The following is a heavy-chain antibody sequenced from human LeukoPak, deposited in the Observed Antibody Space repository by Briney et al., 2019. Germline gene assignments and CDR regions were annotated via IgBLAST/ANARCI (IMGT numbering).Heavy chain of an antibody. CDR2: INSDGSST. CDR3: ARGLAVARKVFDY. CDR1: GFTFSSYW. J-gene: IGHJ4*02. Sequence: PGGSLRLSCAASGFTFSSYWMHWVRQAPGKGLVWVSRINSDGSSTSYADSVKGRFTISRDNDKNTLYLQMNSLRAEDTAVYYCARGLAVARKVFDYWGQGTLVTVSS. V-gene: IGHV3-74*01. D-gene: IGHD6-19*01.